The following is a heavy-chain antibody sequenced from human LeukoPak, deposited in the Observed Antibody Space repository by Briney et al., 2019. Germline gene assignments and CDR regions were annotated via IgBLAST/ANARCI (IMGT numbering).Heavy chain of an antibody. V-gene: IGHV4-4*02. J-gene: IGHJ5*02. CDR2: ISHSGST. CDR1: GGSISSDNW. Sequence: SETLSLTCAVSGGSISSDNWWSWVRQSPGKGLQWIGEISHSGSTNNNPSLKSRVTFSVDKSKNQFSLKLSSVTAADTAVYYCARGNLRVRGVIIFSEKKHRNWLDPWGQGTLVTVSS. CDR3: ARGNLRVRGVIIFSEKKHRNWLDP. D-gene: IGHD3-10*01.